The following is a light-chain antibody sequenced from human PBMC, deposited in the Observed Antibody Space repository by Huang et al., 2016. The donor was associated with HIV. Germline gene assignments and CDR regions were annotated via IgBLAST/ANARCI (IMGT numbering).Light chain of an antibody. CDR1: QSISLY. Sequence: DIQLTQSPSTLSASVGDRITITCRASQSISLYLNWYQQKPGKAPELLIYGASTLQGGVPSRFSGSGSGTEFTLTINSLQPEDFATYYCQQSYSTPPYTFGQGTKLEIK. CDR2: GAS. CDR3: QQSYSTPPYT. J-gene: IGKJ2*01. V-gene: IGKV1-39*01.